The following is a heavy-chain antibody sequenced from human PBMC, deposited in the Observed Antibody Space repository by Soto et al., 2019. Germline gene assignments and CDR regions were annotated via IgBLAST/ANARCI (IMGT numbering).Heavy chain of an antibody. Sequence: TSVKVSCKASGYTFTRSGISWVRQAPGQGLEWMGWISTYNGDTNYAQTFQGRVTMTTDTSTSTVHMEVRSLRSDDTAVYYCAREGVAPYYYYGMDVWGQGTPVTVSS. CDR3: AREGVAPYYYYGMDV. CDR1: GYTFTRSG. J-gene: IGHJ6*02. D-gene: IGHD5-12*01. V-gene: IGHV1-18*01. CDR2: ISTYNGDT.